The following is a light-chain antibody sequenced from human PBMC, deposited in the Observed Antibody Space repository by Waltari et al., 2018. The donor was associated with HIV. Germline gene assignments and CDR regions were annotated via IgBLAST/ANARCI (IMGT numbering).Light chain of an antibody. CDR2: LGS. Sequence: DILMTQSPLSLPVTPGEPASISCRSSQSLLHSNAYNYLDWYLQKPGQSPQLLIYLGSNRASGVPDRFSGSGSGTDFTLKISRVEAEDVGVYYCMQALQTPTFGQGTKLEIK. V-gene: IGKV2-28*01. CDR1: QSLLHSNAYNY. J-gene: IGKJ2*01. CDR3: MQALQTPT.